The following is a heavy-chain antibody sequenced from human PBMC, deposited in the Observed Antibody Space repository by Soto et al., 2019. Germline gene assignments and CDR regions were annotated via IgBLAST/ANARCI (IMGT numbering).Heavy chain of an antibody. Sequence: SETLSLTFAVSSDSVNSGNWWIWFRQPPGQGLEWIGEIYHSGRTNYNPSLKSRVIISVDKSKKQLSLKLTSVTAADTAVYYCASSSRTDYFCMDVWARGTTVTVSS. D-gene: IGHD2-2*01. V-gene: IGHV4-4*02. J-gene: IGHJ6*03. CDR1: SDSVNSGNW. CDR2: IYHSGRT. CDR3: ASSSRTDYFCMDV.